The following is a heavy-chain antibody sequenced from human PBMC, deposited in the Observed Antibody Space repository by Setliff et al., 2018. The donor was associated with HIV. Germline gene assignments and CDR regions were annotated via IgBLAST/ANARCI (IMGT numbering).Heavy chain of an antibody. Sequence: VSGPTLVNPTQTLTLICTFSGFSLSTSRMCVSWIRQPPGKALEWLARIDWDDEKLYSTSLKTRLTISKDTSKNQVVLTMTNMDPVDTATYYCARTRGSSGDIEYWGQGILVTVSS. CDR1: GFSLSTSRMC. D-gene: IGHD6-19*01. CDR3: ARTRGSSGDIEY. V-gene: IGHV2-70*17. CDR2: IDWDDEK. J-gene: IGHJ4*02.